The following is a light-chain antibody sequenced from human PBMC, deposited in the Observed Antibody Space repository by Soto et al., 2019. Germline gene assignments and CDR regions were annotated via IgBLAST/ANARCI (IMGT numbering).Light chain of an antibody. CDR1: QSISRY. CDR3: HQYFRSPLT. Sequence: IVLTQSPGTLSLSPGERTTLSCRASQSISRYLAWYQQKPGQGPRLLIYGASSRATGTPDRFSGSGSGTDFTLTVSGLQAEDVAIYYCHQYFRSPLTFGGGTKVEIK. CDR2: GAS. V-gene: IGKV3-20*01. J-gene: IGKJ4*01.